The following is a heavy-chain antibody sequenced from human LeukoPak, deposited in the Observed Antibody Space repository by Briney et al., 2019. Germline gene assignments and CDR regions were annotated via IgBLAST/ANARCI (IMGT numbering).Heavy chain of an antibody. CDR3: AKDLRAVGSTPPLDY. V-gene: IGHV4-39*07. Sequence: PSETLSLTCTVSGGSISSSSYYWGWIRQPPGKGLEWIGSIYYSGSTYYNPSLKSRVTISVDTSKNQFSLKLSSVTAADTAVYYCAKDLRAVGSTPPLDYWGQGTLVTVSS. CDR2: IYYSGST. J-gene: IGHJ4*02. CDR1: GGSISSSSYY. D-gene: IGHD1-26*01.